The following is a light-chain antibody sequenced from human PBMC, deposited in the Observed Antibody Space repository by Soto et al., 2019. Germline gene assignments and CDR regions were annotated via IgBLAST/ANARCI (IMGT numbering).Light chain of an antibody. CDR1: QGISSF. CDR3: QQLKSYPQT. J-gene: IGKJ1*01. CDR2: DVS. Sequence: DIQLTQSPSFLSASVGDRVTITCRASQGISSFLAWYQKKPGKAPRLLIYDVSTLQSGVPSRFSGSGSGTEFTLTIGSLQPEDSATYYCQQLKSYPQTFGQGTRVEIK. V-gene: IGKV1-9*01.